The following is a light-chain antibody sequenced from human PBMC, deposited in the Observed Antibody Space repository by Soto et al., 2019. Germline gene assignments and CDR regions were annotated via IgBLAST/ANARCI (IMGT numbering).Light chain of an antibody. CDR1: SSNIGAGYD. CDR2: GNS. Sequence: QSVLTQPPSVSGAPGQRVTISCTGSSSNIGAGYDVHWYQQLPGTAPKLLTYGNSNRPSGVPDRFSVSKSGTSASLAITGLQAEEEADYYCQSYDSSLSVVFGGGTKVTVL. CDR3: QSYDSSLSVV. V-gene: IGLV1-40*01. J-gene: IGLJ2*01.